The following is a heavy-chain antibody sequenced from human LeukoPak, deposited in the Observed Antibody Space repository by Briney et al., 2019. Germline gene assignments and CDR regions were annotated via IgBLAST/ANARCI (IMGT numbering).Heavy chain of an antibody. CDR3: ARERSGSYRFDY. CDR2: ICSGGST. V-gene: IGHV3-66*01. Sequence: GGSLRLSCAASGFTVSSNYMSWVRQAPGKGLEWVSVICSGGSTYYADSVKGRFTISRDNSKNTLYLQMNSLRAEDTAVYYCARERSGSYRFDYWGQGTLVTVSS. CDR1: GFTVSSNY. J-gene: IGHJ4*02. D-gene: IGHD1-26*01.